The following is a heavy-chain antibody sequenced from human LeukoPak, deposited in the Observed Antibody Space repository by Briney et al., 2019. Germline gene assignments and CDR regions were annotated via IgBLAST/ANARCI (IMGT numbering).Heavy chain of an antibody. Sequence: ASVKVSCKASGFTFISFDIKWVRQSTGQGLEWLGWMNPKNGNTGYAQKFQGRVTMTRNASITTAYMELSSLISEDSDISFCASRPLNWIYGDGVFDFWGQGTMVTVSS. J-gene: IGHJ3*01. V-gene: IGHV1-8*01. CDR1: GFTFISFD. CDR3: ASRPLNWIYGDGVFDF. CDR2: MNPKNGNT. D-gene: IGHD1-1*01.